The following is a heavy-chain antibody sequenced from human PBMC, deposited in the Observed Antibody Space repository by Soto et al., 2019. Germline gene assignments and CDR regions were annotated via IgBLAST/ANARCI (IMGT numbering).Heavy chain of an antibody. CDR2: ISAYNGNT. D-gene: IGHD3-22*01. V-gene: IGHV1-18*04. J-gene: IGHJ6*02. CDR1: GYTFTSYG. Sequence: ASVKVSCKASGYTFTSYGISWVRQAPGQGLEWMGWISAYNGNTNYAQKLQGRVTMTTDTSTSTAYMELRSLRSDDTAVYYCARFYYYDSSTTYYYYGIDVWGQGTTVTVYS. CDR3: ARFYYYDSSTTYYYYGIDV.